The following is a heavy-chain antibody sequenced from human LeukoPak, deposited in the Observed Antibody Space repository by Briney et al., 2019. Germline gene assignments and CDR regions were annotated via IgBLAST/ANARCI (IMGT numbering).Heavy chain of an antibody. CDR2: INRRVNT. D-gene: IGHD3-10*01. J-gene: IGHJ5*02. CDR3: ARSYYGSGSYYNWFDP. Sequence: PSETLSLTRVVSGGSLSGSFSSCFWTWIRQAPGKGLEWIGEINRRVNTNYNPSLKSRVTMSVDTSKNDLSLELTSLTAADTAVYYCARSYYGSGSYYNWFDPWGQGTLVTVSS. CDR1: GGSLSGSFSSCF. V-gene: IGHV4-34*01.